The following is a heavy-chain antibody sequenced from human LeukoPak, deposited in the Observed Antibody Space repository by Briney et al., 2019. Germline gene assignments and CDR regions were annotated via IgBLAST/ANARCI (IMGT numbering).Heavy chain of an antibody. J-gene: IGHJ4*02. CDR1: GFTFRSYA. CDR2: ISGSGGTT. Sequence: GGSLRLSCAASGFTFRSYAMTWVRQAPGKGLEWVSHISGSGGTTYYADSVKGRFTISKDNAKNTVYLQMNNLRAEDTAVYYCVSFYETYWGRGTLVTVSS. CDR3: VSFYETY. V-gene: IGHV3-23*01. D-gene: IGHD2-2*01.